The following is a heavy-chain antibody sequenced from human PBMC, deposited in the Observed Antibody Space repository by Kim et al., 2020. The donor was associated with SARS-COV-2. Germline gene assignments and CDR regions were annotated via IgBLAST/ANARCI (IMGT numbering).Heavy chain of an antibody. D-gene: IGHD5-18*01. J-gene: IGHJ6*02. CDR2: IYYSGST. Sequence: SETLSLTCTVSGGSISSGGYYWSWIRQHPGKGLEWIGYIYYSGSTYYNPSLKSRVTISVDTSKNQFSLKLSSVTAADTAVYYCARGIQLWTYGMDVWGQGTTVTVSS. CDR3: ARGIQLWTYGMDV. V-gene: IGHV4-31*03. CDR1: GGSISSGGYY.